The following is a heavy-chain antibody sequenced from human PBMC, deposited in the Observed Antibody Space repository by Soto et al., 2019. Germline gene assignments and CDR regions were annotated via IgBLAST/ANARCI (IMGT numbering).Heavy chain of an antibody. D-gene: IGHD3-10*01. V-gene: IGHV1-69*13. CDR2: IIPIFGTA. CDR1: GVLFSSYP. Sequence: ASLKVSCKASGVLFSSYPISWVRQVPGQGLEWMGGIIPIFGTANYAQKFQGRVTITADESTSTAYMELSSLRSEDTAVYYCARAGGFGTYGMDVWGQGTTVTVSS. J-gene: IGHJ6*02. CDR3: ARAGGFGTYGMDV.